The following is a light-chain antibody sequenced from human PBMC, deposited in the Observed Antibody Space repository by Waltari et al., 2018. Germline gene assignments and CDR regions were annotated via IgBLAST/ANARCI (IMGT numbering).Light chain of an antibody. J-gene: IGKJ4*01. V-gene: IGKV4-1*01. CDR3: QQCYDSQLT. Sequence: DIVLIQSPDSLAVFLGEAATINCKSNQSISSKFNYKRYLAWFQQKPGQPPRLLIYWASTRESGVPGRFSGSGSGTDFTLTISDLQAEDVALYYCQQCYDSQLTFGGGTKVEI. CDR1: QSISSKFNYKRY. CDR2: WAS.